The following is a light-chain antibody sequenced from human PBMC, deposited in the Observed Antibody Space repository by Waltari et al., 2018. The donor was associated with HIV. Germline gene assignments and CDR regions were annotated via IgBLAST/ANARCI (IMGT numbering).Light chain of an antibody. CDR1: NIGRKS. V-gene: IGLV3-21*02. Sequence: SYVLTQAPSVSVAPGQTARITCGGNNIGRKSVHWYQQKSGQAPVLVVYDDSDRPSGIPERFSGSNSGNTATLTLSRVEAGDEADYYRQVWDGSSEHPGPVFGGGTQLTVL. J-gene: IGLJ7*01. CDR3: QVWDGSSEHPGPV. CDR2: DDS.